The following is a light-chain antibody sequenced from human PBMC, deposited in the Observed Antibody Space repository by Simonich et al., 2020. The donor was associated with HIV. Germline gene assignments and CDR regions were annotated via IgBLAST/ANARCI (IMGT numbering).Light chain of an antibody. V-gene: IGLV2-14*01. Sequence: QSALTQPASVSGSPGQSITISCTETSSDVGGYNYVSWYQQHPGKAPNLMIYDVSKRPAGVSNRFSGAKSGNTASLTISGLQAEDEADYYCSSYTSSSTLVVFGGGTKLTVL. CDR3: SSYTSSSTLVV. CDR2: DVS. CDR1: SSDVGGYNY. J-gene: IGLJ2*01.